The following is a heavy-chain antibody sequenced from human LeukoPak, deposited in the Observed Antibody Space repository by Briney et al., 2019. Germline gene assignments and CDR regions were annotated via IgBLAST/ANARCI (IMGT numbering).Heavy chain of an antibody. CDR1: GGSFSGYY. D-gene: IGHD6-6*01. V-gene: IGHV4-34*01. Sequence: KPSETLSLTCAVYGGSFSGYYWSWVRQPPGKGLEWIGEINHSGSTNYNPSLKSRVTISVDTSKNQFSLKLSSVTAADTAVYYCARAGYSSSSRFVDYWGQGTLVTVSS. CDR2: INHSGST. CDR3: ARAGYSSSSRFVDY. J-gene: IGHJ4*02.